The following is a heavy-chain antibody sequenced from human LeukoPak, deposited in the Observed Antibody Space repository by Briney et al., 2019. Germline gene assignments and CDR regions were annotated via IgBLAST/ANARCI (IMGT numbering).Heavy chain of an antibody. V-gene: IGHV1-46*01. D-gene: IGHD3-10*01. J-gene: IGHJ3*02. CDR3: ARDRGGAKSAFDI. CDR2: INPSGGST. CDR1: GYTFTSYY. Sequence: GASMKVSCKASGYTFTSYYMHWVRQAPGQGLEWMGIINPSGGSTSYAQKFQGRVTMTRDTSTSTVYMELSSLRSEDTAVYYCARDRGGAKSAFDIWGQGTMVTVSS.